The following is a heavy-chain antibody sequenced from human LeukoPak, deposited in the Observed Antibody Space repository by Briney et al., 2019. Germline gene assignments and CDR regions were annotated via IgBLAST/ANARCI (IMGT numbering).Heavy chain of an antibody. V-gene: IGHV3-21*01. CDR3: AREHTPIHLWVVDLGYYYYYMDV. CDR2: ISSSSSYI. J-gene: IGHJ6*03. CDR1: GFTFSNYK. Sequence: GGSLRLSCAASGFTFSNYKMNWVRQAPGKGLEWVSSISSSSSYIYYADSVKGRFTISRDNAKNSLYLQMNSLRAEDTAVYYCAREHTPIHLWVVDLGYYYYYMDVWGKGTTVTVSS. D-gene: IGHD5-18*01.